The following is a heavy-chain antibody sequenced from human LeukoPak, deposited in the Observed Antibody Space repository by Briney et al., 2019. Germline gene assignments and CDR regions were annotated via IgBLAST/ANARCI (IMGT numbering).Heavy chain of an antibody. V-gene: IGHV3-23*01. D-gene: IGHD5-18*01. CDR1: GLHYSTSA. CDR2: ISGCGGCT. CDR3: AKAAGRGYNYGDDFYY. J-gene: IGHJ4*02. Sequence: GGSVSLFCAASGLHYSTSAMSWPPQPPGGALKWVSSISGCGGCTYYADYVKGRFTISRDNSKNTIYVQMISLRVADTAVYYCAKAAGRGYNYGDDFYYWGQLALVT.